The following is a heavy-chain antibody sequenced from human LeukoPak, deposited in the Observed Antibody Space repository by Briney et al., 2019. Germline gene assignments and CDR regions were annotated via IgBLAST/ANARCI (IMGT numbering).Heavy chain of an antibody. D-gene: IGHD3-22*01. J-gene: IGHJ4*01. CDR3: GRAFGYFDSSGPPHY. CDR1: GFTVSSNY. Sequence: GGSLRLSCAASGFTVSSNYMSWVPQAPGKGLEGVSGIYSGGSTYYADSVKGRFTISRDNSKNTLYLEMNTLRAEGPAVYNCGRAFGYFDSSGPPHYSGQGTLVTVSS. V-gene: IGHV3-53*01. CDR2: IYSGGST.